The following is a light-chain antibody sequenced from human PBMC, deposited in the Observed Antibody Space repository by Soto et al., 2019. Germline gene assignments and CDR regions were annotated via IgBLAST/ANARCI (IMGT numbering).Light chain of an antibody. CDR3: ISYAGSNNFVV. CDR1: SSDVGGYNY. CDR2: EVT. V-gene: IGLV2-8*01. Sequence: QSVLTQPPSASGSPGQSVTISCTGTSSDVGGYNYVSWFRQHPGKAPKLMIYEVTKRPSGVPDRFSGPKSGNTASLTVSGLQAEDEADYYCISYAGSNNFVVFGGGTKLTVL. J-gene: IGLJ2*01.